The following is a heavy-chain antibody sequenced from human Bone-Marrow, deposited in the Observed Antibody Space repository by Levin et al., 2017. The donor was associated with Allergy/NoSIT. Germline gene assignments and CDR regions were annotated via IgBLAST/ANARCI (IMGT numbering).Heavy chain of an antibody. Sequence: TAGGSLRLSCAASGFTFSEYTMNWVRQAPGKGLEWVSSISRGSSYKYYADSVKGRFTISRDNAKNSLYLQISSLKAEDTAFYYCARDGYNFLGLDYWGQGTLVTVSS. J-gene: IGHJ4*02. CDR3: ARDGYNFLGLDY. CDR1: GFTFSEYT. V-gene: IGHV3-21*01. CDR2: ISRGSSYK. D-gene: IGHD5-24*01.